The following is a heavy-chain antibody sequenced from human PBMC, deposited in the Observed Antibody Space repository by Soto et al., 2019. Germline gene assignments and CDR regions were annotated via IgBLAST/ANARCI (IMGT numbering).Heavy chain of an antibody. V-gene: IGHV4-38-2*02. CDR3: AGDLGSSSSWGSNQNWFDP. D-gene: IGHD6-13*01. CDR2: IYHSEST. Sequence: SEKLTLNCAVSDYSISSGHYWGSIRQHTGKGLEWLGSIYHSESTYYNPSLKSRVTISVDTSKNQFSLKLRYVTAQDPAVYYCAGDLGSSSSWGSNQNWFDPWGQRNLVT. J-gene: IGHJ5*02. CDR1: DYSISSGHY.